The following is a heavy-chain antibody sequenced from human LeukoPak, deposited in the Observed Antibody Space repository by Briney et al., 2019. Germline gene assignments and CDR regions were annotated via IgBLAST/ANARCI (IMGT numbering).Heavy chain of an antibody. CDR3: ARGRGLEY. Sequence: GGSLRLSCAASGFTFNNYWMNWVRRAPGKGLEWGANIKHDGSEKYYVDSVKGRFTISRDNAKKSVYLQMNSLRAEDTALYYCARGRGLEYWGQGTLVTVSS. V-gene: IGHV3-7*01. CDR1: GFTFNNYW. CDR2: IKHDGSEK. J-gene: IGHJ4*02.